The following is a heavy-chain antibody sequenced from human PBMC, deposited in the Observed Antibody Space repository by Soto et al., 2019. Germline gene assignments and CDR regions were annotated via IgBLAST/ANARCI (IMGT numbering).Heavy chain of an antibody. V-gene: IGHV1-18*01. CDR1: RYTFTSYG. D-gene: IGHD6-13*01. CDR3: ARRLSSSSLMRGYYYGMDV. Sequence: ASVKVSSKASRYTFTSYGISWARQAPGQGLEWMGWISAYNGNTNYAQKLQGRVTMTTDTSTSTAYMELRSLRSDDTAVYYCARRLSSSSLMRGYYYGMDVWGQGTTVTVSS. J-gene: IGHJ6*02. CDR2: ISAYNGNT.